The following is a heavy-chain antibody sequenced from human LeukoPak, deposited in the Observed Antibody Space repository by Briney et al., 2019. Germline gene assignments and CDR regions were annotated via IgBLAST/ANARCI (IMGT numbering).Heavy chain of an antibody. V-gene: IGHV1-8*03. D-gene: IGHD2-21*01. CDR3: ARGLEVFSGGDPGYWFDP. Sequence: ASVKVSCKASGYTFTSYDINWVRQATGQGPEWMGWMNPNSGNTGYAQKFQGRVTITRNTSISTAYMELSSLRSEDTAVYYCARGLEVFSGGDPGYWFDPWGQGTLVTVSS. J-gene: IGHJ5*02. CDR1: GYTFTSYD. CDR2: MNPNSGNT.